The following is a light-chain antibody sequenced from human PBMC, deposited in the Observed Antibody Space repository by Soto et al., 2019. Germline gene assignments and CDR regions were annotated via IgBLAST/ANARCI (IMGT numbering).Light chain of an antibody. Sequence: EIVLTQSPGTLSLSPGERATLSCRASQSVSSAYLAWYQQIPGQAPRLLIYGASSRATGIPDRFSGSGSGTYFTLTISGLEPEDFAVYYCQQSGSSFYTFGQGTNLEIK. J-gene: IGKJ2*01. CDR3: QQSGSSFYT. CDR2: GAS. V-gene: IGKV3-20*01. CDR1: QSVSSAY.